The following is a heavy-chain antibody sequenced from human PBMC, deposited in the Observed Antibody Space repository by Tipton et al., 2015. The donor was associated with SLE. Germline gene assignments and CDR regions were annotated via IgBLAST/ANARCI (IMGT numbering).Heavy chain of an antibody. J-gene: IGHJ2*01. D-gene: IGHD3-10*01. CDR2: VDPEDGET. CDR3: TKVASARTVVREWYFDL. V-gene: IGHV1-69-2*01. Sequence: VQLVQSGAEVRKPGATVKISCKVSGYTFTEYYIHWMQQAPGKRLEWMGFVDPEDGETIYAEKFQGRVTITADTSTDTAYMELSSRRSEDTAVYYCTKVASARTVVREWYFDLWGRGTLVTVSS. CDR1: GYTFTEYY.